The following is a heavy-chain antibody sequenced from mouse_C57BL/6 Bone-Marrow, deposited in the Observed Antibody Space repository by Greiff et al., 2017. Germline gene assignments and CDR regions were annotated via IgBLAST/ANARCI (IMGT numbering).Heavy chain of an antibody. J-gene: IGHJ1*03. CDR1: GYSFTGYY. CDR2: INPSTGGT. Sequence: VRLQQSGPELVKPGASVKISCKASGYSFTGYYMNWVKQSPEKSLEWIGEINPSTGGTTYNQKFKAKATLTVDKSSSTAYMQLKSLTSEDSAVYYCAREGGYWYFDVWGTGTTVTVSS. CDR3: AREGGYWYFDV. V-gene: IGHV1-42*01.